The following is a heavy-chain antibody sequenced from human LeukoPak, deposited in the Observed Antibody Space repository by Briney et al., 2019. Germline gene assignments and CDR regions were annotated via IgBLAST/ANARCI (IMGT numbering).Heavy chain of an antibody. D-gene: IGHD6-6*01. CDR2: INSDGSDT. CDR1: GFTFSSYW. Sequence: GGSLRLSCAASGFTFSSYWMHWVRQAPGKGLVWVSRINSDGSDTIYADSVKGRFTISRDNARNTLYLQMNSLRGEDTAVYFGARVLAGRQNTFDYWGQGTLVTVSS. CDR3: ARVLAGRQNTFDY. V-gene: IGHV3-74*01. J-gene: IGHJ4*02.